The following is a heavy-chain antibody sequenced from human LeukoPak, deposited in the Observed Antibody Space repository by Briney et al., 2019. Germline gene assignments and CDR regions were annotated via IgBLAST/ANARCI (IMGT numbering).Heavy chain of an antibody. Sequence: ASVKVSCKASGYTFTGYYMHWVRQSPGQGLEWMGRINPNSGSTNYAQKFQGRVTMTRDTYISTAYMELSRLRSDDTAVYYCERGGSSYRFGEYPYYFDYWGQGTLVTVSS. CDR3: ERGGSSYRFGEYPYYFDY. D-gene: IGHD3-10*01. V-gene: IGHV1-2*06. CDR2: INPNSGST. J-gene: IGHJ4*02. CDR1: GYTFTGYY.